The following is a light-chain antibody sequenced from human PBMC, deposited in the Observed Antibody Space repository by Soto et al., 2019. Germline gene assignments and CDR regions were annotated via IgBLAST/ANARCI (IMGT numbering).Light chain of an antibody. CDR2: EGS. V-gene: IGKV1-5*01. CDR1: QNIKNW. J-gene: IGKJ5*01. Sequence: DTQMTQSPSTLSASVGDRVTITCRASQNIKNWLAWYQQRPGQAPKLLISEGSSLESGVPSTFSGTASGTDFTFSISSLQPEDITTYDCQQYDDIPPTFGQGTRLEIK. CDR3: QQYDDIPPT.